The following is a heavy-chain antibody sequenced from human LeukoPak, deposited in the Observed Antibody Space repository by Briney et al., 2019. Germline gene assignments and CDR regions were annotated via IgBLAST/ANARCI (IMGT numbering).Heavy chain of an antibody. CDR1: GYTFTGYY. CDR3: ARTLYYYDSSGYSSFDY. D-gene: IGHD3-22*01. J-gene: IGHJ4*02. CDR2: IIPIFGTA. Sequence: GASVKVSCKASGYTFTGYYMHWVRQAPGQGLEWMGGIIPIFGTANYAQKFQGRVTITADESTSTAYMELSSLRSEDTAVYYCARTLYYYDSSGYSSFDYWGQGTLVTVSS. V-gene: IGHV1-69*13.